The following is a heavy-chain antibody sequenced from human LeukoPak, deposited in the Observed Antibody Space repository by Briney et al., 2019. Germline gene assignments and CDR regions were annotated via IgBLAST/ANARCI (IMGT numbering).Heavy chain of an antibody. J-gene: IGHJ5*02. V-gene: IGHV3-9*01. D-gene: IGHD6-13*01. Sequence: PGGSLRLSCAASGFTFDDYAMHWVRQAPGKGLEWVSGINWNSGSVGYADSVKGRFTISRDNAKKSLYLQMNRLRAEDTAVYYCAREPSYSSSWYTTCDHWGQGILVTVSS. CDR1: GFTFDDYA. CDR2: INWNSGSV. CDR3: AREPSYSSSWYTTCDH.